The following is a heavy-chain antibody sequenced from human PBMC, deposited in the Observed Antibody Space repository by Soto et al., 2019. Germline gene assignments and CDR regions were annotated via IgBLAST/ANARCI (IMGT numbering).Heavy chain of an antibody. V-gene: IGHV3-64*01. CDR2: ISSNGGST. D-gene: IGHD3-10*01. J-gene: IGHJ6*02. CDR3: ATSTILVRGVTYYYGMDV. CDR1: GFTFSSYA. Sequence: EVQLVESGGGLVQPGGSLRLSCAASGFTFSSYAMHWVRQAPGKGLEYVSAISSNGGSTYYANSVKGRFTISRDNSKKTLYLQMGSLRAEDMAVYYCATSTILVRGVTYYYGMDVWGQGTTVTVSS.